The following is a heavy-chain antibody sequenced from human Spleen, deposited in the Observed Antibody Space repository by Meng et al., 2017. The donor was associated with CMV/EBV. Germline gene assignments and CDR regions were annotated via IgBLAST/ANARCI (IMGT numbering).Heavy chain of an antibody. Sequence: GESLKISGKGSGYSFTSYWIGWVRQMPGKGLEWMGIIYPGDSDTRYSPSFQGQVTISADKSTSTAYLQWSSLKASDTAMYYCARTPYCTNGVCYYFDYWGQGTLVTVSS. CDR2: IYPGDSDT. V-gene: IGHV5-51*01. CDR1: GYSFTSYW. D-gene: IGHD2-8*01. J-gene: IGHJ4*02. CDR3: ARTPYCTNGVCYYFDY.